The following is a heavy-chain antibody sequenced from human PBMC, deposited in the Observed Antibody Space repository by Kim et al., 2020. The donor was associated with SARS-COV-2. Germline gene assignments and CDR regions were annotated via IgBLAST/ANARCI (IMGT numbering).Heavy chain of an antibody. CDR1: GGSISSSSYY. J-gene: IGHJ4*02. Sequence: SETLSLTCTVSGGSISSSSYYWGWIRQPPGKGLEWIGSIYYSGSTYYNPSLKSRVTISVDTSKNQFSLKLSSVTAADTAVYYCARDLDYGDPPGYFDYWGQGTLVTVSS. D-gene: IGHD4-17*01. CDR2: IYYSGST. CDR3: ARDLDYGDPPGYFDY. V-gene: IGHV4-39*07.